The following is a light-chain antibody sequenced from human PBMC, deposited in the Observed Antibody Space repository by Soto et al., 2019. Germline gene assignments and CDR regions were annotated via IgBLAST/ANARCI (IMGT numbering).Light chain of an antibody. CDR1: QAVSSY. CDR2: DAS. CDR3: LQYSTWPPLYT. J-gene: IGKJ2*01. V-gene: IGKV3-15*01. Sequence: EIVMTQSPAALSVSLGERVSLTCRASQAVSSYLAWYQQKPGQDPRLLISDASTRATDIPDRFSVSGSGTDFTLTISSLQSSDLAVYYCLQYSTWPPLYTFGQGTKLEIK.